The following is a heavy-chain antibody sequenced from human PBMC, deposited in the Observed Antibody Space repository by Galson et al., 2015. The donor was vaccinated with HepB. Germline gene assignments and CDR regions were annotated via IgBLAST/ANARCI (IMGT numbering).Heavy chain of an antibody. V-gene: IGHV3-33*01. CDR2: ICYDGSKK. D-gene: IGHD3-10*01. CDR3: ARYEGNLKAFDI. J-gene: IGHJ3*02. Sequence: SLRLSCAASGITFSNYGMHWVRQAPGRGLEWVALICYDGSKKYDADSVKGRFIISRDNSQNTAYLQMNSLRAEDTAVYYCARYEGNLKAFDIWDQGTMVIVSS. CDR1: GITFSNYG.